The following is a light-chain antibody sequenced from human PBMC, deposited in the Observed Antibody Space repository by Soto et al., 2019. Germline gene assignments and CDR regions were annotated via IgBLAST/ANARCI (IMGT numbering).Light chain of an antibody. J-gene: IGKJ4*01. CDR1: QSVRSDY. CDR3: QQYGNSPLT. V-gene: IGKV3-20*01. CDR2: GVS. Sequence: IGLTQSPDPLSLSPGQRATLSCRASQSVRSDYFAWYQQKPGQAPRVIIFGVSTRATGVPDRFSGSGSGTDFTLTISRLEPEDFALYYCQQYGNSPLTFCGGAKVDIK.